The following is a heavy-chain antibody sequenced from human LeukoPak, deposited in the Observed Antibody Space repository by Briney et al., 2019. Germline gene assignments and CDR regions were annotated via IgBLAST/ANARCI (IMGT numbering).Heavy chain of an antibody. Sequence: GGSLRLSCAASGFIVSSNYMSWVRQAPGRGLEWVSLIYGDGTTFYTDSVKGRFTISRDNFKNTLYLQMSSLRPEDTALYYCARDRAGAQSWVALDPWGQGTLVTVSS. CDR3: ARDRAGAQSWVALDP. D-gene: IGHD3-10*01. CDR2: IYGDGTT. CDR1: GFIVSSNY. V-gene: IGHV3-66*02. J-gene: IGHJ5*02.